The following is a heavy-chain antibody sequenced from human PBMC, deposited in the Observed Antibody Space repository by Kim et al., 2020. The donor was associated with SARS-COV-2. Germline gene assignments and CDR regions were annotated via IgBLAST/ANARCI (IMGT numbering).Heavy chain of an antibody. CDR2: IIPILGIA. Sequence: SVKVSCKASGGTFSSYAISWVRQAPGQGLEWMGRIIPILGIANYAQKFQGRVTITADKSTSTAYMELSSLRSEDTAVYYCARDFPYNPNWNDRAFDIWGQGTMVTVSS. CDR3: ARDFPYNPNWNDRAFDI. V-gene: IGHV1-69*04. CDR1: GGTFSSYA. J-gene: IGHJ3*02. D-gene: IGHD1-1*01.